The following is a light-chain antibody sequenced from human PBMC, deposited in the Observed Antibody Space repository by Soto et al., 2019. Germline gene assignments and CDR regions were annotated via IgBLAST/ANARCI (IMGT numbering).Light chain of an antibody. Sequence: EIVMTQSPATLSVAPGERATLSCRASQTIGTNLAWYQQKPGQPPRLLFFGAYTRATGVQARFSGSGSGTEFTLTISSLQSEDFAVYYCKQYNDWPPTFGQGTKVDIK. V-gene: IGKV3-15*01. CDR1: QTIGTN. CDR2: GAY. J-gene: IGKJ1*01. CDR3: KQYNDWPPT.